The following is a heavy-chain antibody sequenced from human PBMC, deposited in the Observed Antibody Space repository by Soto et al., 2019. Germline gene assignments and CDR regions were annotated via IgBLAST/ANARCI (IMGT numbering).Heavy chain of an antibody. Sequence: GGSLRLSCAASGFTFSDHYMSWIRQAPGKGLEWVSYISSSGDIIYYADSVKGRFTISRDNAKNSLYLQMNSLRAEDTALYYCARDIGYYDSSGYFDYWGQGTLVTVSS. CDR3: ARDIGYYDSSGYFDY. V-gene: IGHV3-11*01. J-gene: IGHJ4*02. D-gene: IGHD3-22*01. CDR2: ISSSGDII. CDR1: GFTFSDHY.